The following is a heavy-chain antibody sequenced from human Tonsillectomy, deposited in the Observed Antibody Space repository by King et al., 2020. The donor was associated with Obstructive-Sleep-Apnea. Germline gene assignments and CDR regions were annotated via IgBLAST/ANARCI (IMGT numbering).Heavy chain of an antibody. Sequence: QLQESGPRLVKPSQTLSLTCTVSGGPISSGNNYWSWIRQLPGKGLEWIGFIYYTGRTYYNPSLRSRVTISVDTSKNQFSLTLSSVTAADTAVYYCAGDGGSWFGESNWFDPWGQGTLVTVSS. J-gene: IGHJ5*02. CDR3: AGDGGSWFGESNWFDP. D-gene: IGHD3-10*01. CDR1: GGPISSGNNY. V-gene: IGHV4-31*03. CDR2: IYYTGRT.